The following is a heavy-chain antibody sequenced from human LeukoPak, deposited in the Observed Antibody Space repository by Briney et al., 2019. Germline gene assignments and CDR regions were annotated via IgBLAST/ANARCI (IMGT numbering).Heavy chain of an antibody. Sequence: PGGSLRLSCAASGFTFSSYSMNWFRQAPGKGLEWVSSISSSSSYIYYADSVKGRFTISRDNAKNSLYLQMNSLRAEDTAVYYCASDGMGELSQKTLDYWGQGTLVTVSS. CDR2: ISSSSSYI. V-gene: IGHV3-21*01. CDR3: ASDGMGELSQKTLDY. CDR1: GFTFSSYS. J-gene: IGHJ4*02. D-gene: IGHD3-16*02.